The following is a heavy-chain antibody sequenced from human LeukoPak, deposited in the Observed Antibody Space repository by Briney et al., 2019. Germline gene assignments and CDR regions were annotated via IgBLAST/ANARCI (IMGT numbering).Heavy chain of an antibody. D-gene: IGHD4-17*01. J-gene: IGHJ4*02. CDR2: IWSDSTNK. Sequence: GGSLRLSCAASGFTFSTYAMHWVRQAPGKGLEWVAVIWSDSTNKYYADSVRGRFTISRDNSKNTLYLHMSSLRAEDTAMYYCARDRLTTVTTFHFDYWGQGTLVTVSS. V-gene: IGHV3-33*01. CDR3: ARDRLTTVTTFHFDY. CDR1: GFTFSTYA.